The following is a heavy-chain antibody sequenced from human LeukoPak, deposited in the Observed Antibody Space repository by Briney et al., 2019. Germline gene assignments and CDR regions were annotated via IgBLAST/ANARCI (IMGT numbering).Heavy chain of an antibody. J-gene: IGHJ4*02. CDR1: GYSFTSYW. CDR2: IYPGDSDT. D-gene: IGHD5-12*01. V-gene: IGHV5-51*01. Sequence: GESLKISCKGSGYSFTSYWIGWVRQMPGKGLEWMGIIYPGDSDTRYSPSFQRQVTISADKSISTAYLQWSSLKASDTAMYYCARLGDIVATGGRDYFDYWGQGTLVTVSS. CDR3: ARLGDIVATGGRDYFDY.